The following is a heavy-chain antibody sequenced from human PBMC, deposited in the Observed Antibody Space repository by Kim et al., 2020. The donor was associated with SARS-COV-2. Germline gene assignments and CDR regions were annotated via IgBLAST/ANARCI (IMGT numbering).Heavy chain of an antibody. V-gene: IGHV3-30*01. J-gene: IGHJ3*02. CDR3: AGATRGGYRDAFDI. Sequence: DSVKGPFTIARDKSKNTLYLQMNRLRAEDTAVYYCAGATRGGYRDAFDIWGQGRMVTVSS. D-gene: IGHD2-15*01.